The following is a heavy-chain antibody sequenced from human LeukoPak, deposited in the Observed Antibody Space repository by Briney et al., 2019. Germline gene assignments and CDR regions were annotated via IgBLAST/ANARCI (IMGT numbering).Heavy chain of an antibody. CDR1: GFTFSSYA. J-gene: IGHJ4*02. D-gene: IGHD3-9*01. V-gene: IGHV3-30*04. Sequence: PGGSLRLSCAASGFTFSSYAMHWVRQAPGKGLEWVAVISYDGSNKYYADSVKGRFTISRDNSKNTLYLQMNSLIAEDTAVYSCARRWRRDGISTGPYDYWGEGILVTASS. CDR2: ISYDGSNK. CDR3: ARRWRRDGISTGPYDY.